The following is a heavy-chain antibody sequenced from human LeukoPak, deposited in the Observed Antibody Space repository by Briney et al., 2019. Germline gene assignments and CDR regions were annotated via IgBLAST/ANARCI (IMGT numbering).Heavy chain of an antibody. CDR1: GDSVSSNSVT. V-gene: IGHV6-1*01. J-gene: IGHJ4*02. Sequence: SQTLSLTCAISGDSVSSNSVTWNWIRQSPSRGLEWLGRTYYRSKWRNDYAVSVKSRITISPGTSKNQFSLQLNSVTPEDTAVYYCARGTGDSCKDWGLGTLVTVSS. CDR2: TYYRSKWRN. D-gene: IGHD3-22*01. CDR3: ARGTGDSCKD.